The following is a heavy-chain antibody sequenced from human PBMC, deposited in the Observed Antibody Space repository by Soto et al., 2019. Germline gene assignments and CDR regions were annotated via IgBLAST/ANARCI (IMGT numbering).Heavy chain of an antibody. D-gene: IGHD3-22*01. CDR2: IIPIFGTA. J-gene: IGHJ3*02. Sequence: GASVKVSCKASGGTFSSYAISWVRQAPGQGLEWMGGIIPIFGTANYAQKFQGRATITADESTSTAYMELSSLRSEDTAVYYCAGGVYYYDSSGYPTPAGAFDIWGQGTMVTVSS. CDR3: AGGVYYYDSSGYPTPAGAFDI. V-gene: IGHV1-69*13. CDR1: GGTFSSYA.